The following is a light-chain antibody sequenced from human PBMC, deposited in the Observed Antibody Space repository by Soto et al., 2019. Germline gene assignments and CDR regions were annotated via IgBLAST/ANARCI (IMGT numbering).Light chain of an antibody. CDR2: AAS. V-gene: IGKV1-39*01. CDR1: DNIAKY. J-gene: IGKJ1*01. Sequence: DIQTTQSPSSLSASVGDRVTITCRTSDNIAKYLNWYQQKPGRVPKLLIVAASRLQSGVPTRFSGSGSGTDFTLTINNLQPEDFATYYCQQSYSAPPWTFGQGTKVEVK. CDR3: QQSYSAPPWT.